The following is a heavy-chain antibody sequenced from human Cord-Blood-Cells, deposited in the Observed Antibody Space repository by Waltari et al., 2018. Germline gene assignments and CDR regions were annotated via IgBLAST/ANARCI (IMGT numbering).Heavy chain of an antibody. J-gene: IGHJ4*02. V-gene: IGHV4-34*01. D-gene: IGHD7-27*01. Sequence: QVQLQQWGAGLLKPSETLSLTCAVYGGSFSGYYWSWIRQPPGKGLEWIGEINHSGSTNYNPSLKSRVTISVDTSKNQFSLKQSSVTAADTAVYYCARPSSGYYFDYWGQGTLVTVSS. CDR1: GGSFSGYY. CDR2: INHSGST. CDR3: ARPSSGYYFDY.